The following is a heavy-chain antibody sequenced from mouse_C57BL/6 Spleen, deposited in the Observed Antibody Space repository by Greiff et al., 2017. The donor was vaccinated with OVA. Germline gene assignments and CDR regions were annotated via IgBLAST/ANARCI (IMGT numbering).Heavy chain of an antibody. V-gene: IGHV1-82*01. CDR1: GYAFSSSW. J-gene: IGHJ4*01. D-gene: IGHD4-1*02. CDR2: IYPGDGDT. CDR3: ASPTGPYAMDY. Sequence: QVQLQQSGPELVKPGASVKISCKASGYAFSSSWMNWVKQRPGKGLEWIGRIYPGDGDTNYNGKFKGKATLTADKSSSTAYMQLSSLTSEDSAVYFCASPTGPYAMDYWGQGTSVTVSS.